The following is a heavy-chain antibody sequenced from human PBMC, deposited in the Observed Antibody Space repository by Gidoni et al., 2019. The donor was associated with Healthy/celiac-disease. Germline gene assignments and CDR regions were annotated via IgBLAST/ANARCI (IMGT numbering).Heavy chain of an antibody. CDR1: GFTVSSNY. J-gene: IGHJ3*02. V-gene: IGHV3-53*04. Sequence: EVQLVESGGGLVQPGGSLRLSWAASGFTVSSNYMSWVRQAPGKGREWVSFIYCVVSTYSADSVNGRFTISRHNSKNTLYLQMNSLRAEDTAVYYCARDWLYSSGWKRGVDAFDIWGQGTMVTVSS. D-gene: IGHD6-19*01. CDR2: IYCVVST. CDR3: ARDWLYSSGWKRGVDAFDI.